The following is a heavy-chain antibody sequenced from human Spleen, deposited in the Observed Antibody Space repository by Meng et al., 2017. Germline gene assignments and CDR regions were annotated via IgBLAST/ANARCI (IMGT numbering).Heavy chain of an antibody. D-gene: IGHD6-19*01. CDR1: GGSISTSGYY. V-gene: IGHV4-39*01. Sequence: QVHLQESGPRLVKPSQTLSLTCSVSGGSISTSGYYWGWIRQPPGKGLEWIGSIGHSGTTYYTPSLRRRVTVSIDTSKNQFSLEVTSVTAADTAVYYCVRSSGWVRTGFDPWGQGTLVTVSS. J-gene: IGHJ5*02. CDR3: VRSSGWVRTGFDP. CDR2: IGHSGTT.